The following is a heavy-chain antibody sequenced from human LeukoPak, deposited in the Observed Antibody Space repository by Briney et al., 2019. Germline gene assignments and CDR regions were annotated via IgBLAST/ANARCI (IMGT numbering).Heavy chain of an antibody. D-gene: IGHD6-19*01. CDR1: GYTFTNYY. CDR2: INPSGGSN. CDR3: ARVGDSSNSWFDP. V-gene: IGHV1-46*01. J-gene: IGHJ5*02. Sequence: SVKVSCKASGYTFTNYYIHWMRQAPGQGLEWMGIINPSGGSNSNAQNFQGRVTMTRDTSTSTVYMEISSLRYEDTAVYYCARVGDSSNSWFDPWGQGTLVTVSS.